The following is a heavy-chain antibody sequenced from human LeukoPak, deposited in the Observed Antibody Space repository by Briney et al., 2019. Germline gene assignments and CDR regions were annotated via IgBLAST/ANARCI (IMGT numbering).Heavy chain of an antibody. CDR1: GDHISSSSYY. V-gene: IGHV4-39*01. Sequence: SSETLSLTCAVSGDHISSSSYYWGWIRQSPGTGLEWIGDIYHSGRTYYNPSLKSRVAISIGTSKNQFSLRLRSMTAADTAVFYCARRRYYDSTGYFEWGRGTLVTVSS. D-gene: IGHD3-22*01. J-gene: IGHJ1*01. CDR3: ARRRYYDSTGYFE. CDR2: IYHSGRT.